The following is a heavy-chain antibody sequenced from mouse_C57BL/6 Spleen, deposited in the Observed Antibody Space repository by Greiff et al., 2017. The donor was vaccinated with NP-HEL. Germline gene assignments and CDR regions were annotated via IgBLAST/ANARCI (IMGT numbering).Heavy chain of an antibody. J-gene: IGHJ3*01. CDR3: TRRRNPYYGSSPPGFAY. CDR2: IDPETGGT. Sequence: QVQLQQSGAELVRPGASVTLSCKASGYTFTDYEMHWVKQTPVHGLEWIGAIDPETGGTAYNQKFKGKAILTADKSSSTAYMELRSLTSEDSAVYYCTRRRNPYYGSSPPGFAYWGQGTLVTVSA. CDR1: GYTFTDYE. V-gene: IGHV1-15*01. D-gene: IGHD1-1*01.